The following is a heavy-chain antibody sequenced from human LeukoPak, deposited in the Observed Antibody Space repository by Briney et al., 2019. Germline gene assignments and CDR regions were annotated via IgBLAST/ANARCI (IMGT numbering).Heavy chain of an antibody. V-gene: IGHV3-48*02. CDR2: ISSSSSTI. CDR3: ARDLWYYYGSDIDALDI. CDR1: GFTFSNYN. J-gene: IGHJ3*02. D-gene: IGHD3-10*01. Sequence: GGSRRLSCSASGFTFSNYNMNWVRQAPGKGLEWVSYISSSSSTIYYADSVKGRFTISRDNAKNSLYLRVNSLRDEDTAVYYCARDLWYYYGSDIDALDIWGQGTMATVSA.